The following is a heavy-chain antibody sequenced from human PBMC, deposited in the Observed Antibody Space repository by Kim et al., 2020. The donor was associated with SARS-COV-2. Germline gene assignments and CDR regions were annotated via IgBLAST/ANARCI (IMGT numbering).Heavy chain of an antibody. CDR2: IYSGGST. CDR3: ARDHVKSQEWELPDYGMDV. Sequence: GGSLRLSCAASGFTVSSNYMSWVRQAPGKGLEWVSVIYSGGSTYYADSVKGRFTISRDNSKNTLYLQMNSLRAEDTAVYYCARDHVKSQEWELPDYGMDVWGQGTTVTVSS. J-gene: IGHJ6*02. D-gene: IGHD1-26*01. V-gene: IGHV3-66*02. CDR1: GFTVSSNY.